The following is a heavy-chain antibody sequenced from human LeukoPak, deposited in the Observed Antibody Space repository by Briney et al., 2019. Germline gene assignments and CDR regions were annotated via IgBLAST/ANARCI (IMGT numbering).Heavy chain of an antibody. CDR3: ATSSITMIVVPHYQYYFDY. J-gene: IGHJ4*02. V-gene: IGHV1-24*01. Sequence: ASVKVSCKVSGYTLTELSMHWLRQAPGKGLEWMGGFDPEDGETIYAQKFQGRVTMTEGTSTDTAYMELSSLRSEDTAVYYCATSSITMIVVPHYQYYFDYWGQGTLVTVSS. CDR1: GYTLTELS. CDR2: FDPEDGET. D-gene: IGHD3-22*01.